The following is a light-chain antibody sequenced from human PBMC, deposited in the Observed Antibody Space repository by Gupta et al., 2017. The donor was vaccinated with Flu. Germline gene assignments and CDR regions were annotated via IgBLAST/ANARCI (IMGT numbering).Light chain of an antibody. V-gene: IGLV2-14*01. J-gene: IGLJ1*01. Sequence: QSALPQPASVSGSPGQSITLSCTGPRSDVGGDNYVSWYQPRPGKAPKLMIYDVSNRHSGVSNRFSGSKSGNTASLTISGLQAEDETDYYCSSYTDTSTFYVFGTGTKVTVL. CDR2: DVS. CDR1: RSDVGGDNY. CDR3: SSYTDTSTFYV.